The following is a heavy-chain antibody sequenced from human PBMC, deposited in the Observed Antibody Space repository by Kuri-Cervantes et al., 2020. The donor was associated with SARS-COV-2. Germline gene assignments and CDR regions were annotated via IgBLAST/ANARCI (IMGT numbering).Heavy chain of an antibody. V-gene: IGHV4-39*07. CDR3: ARDYGSGSYFPDAFDI. J-gene: IGHJ3*02. Sequence: SETLSLTCTVSGGSISSRSYYWGWIRQPPGKGLEWVGNINYSGSTYYNPSLKSRVTISVDTSKNQFSLKLSSVTAADTAVYYCARDYGSGSYFPDAFDIWGQGTMVTVSS. CDR2: INYSGST. CDR1: GGSISSRSYY. D-gene: IGHD3-10*01.